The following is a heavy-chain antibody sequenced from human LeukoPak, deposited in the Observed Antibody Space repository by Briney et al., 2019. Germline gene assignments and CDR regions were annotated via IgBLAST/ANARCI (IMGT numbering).Heavy chain of an antibody. D-gene: IGHD4-23*01. CDR1: GGTFSSYA. CDR3: ARDLFQTTVVTPLGY. J-gene: IGHJ4*02. CDR2: IIPIFGTA. Sequence: SVKVSCKASGGTFSSYAISWVRQAPGQGLEWMGGIIPIFGTANYAQKFQGRVTITTDESTSTAYMELSSLRSEDTAVYYCARDLFQTTVVTPLGYWGQGTLVTVSS. V-gene: IGHV1-69*05.